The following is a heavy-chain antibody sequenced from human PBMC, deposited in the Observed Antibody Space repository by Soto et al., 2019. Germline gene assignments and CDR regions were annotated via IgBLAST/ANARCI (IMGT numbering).Heavy chain of an antibody. CDR2: ISYDGSNK. CDR1: GFPFSSYA. D-gene: IGHD3-3*01. V-gene: IGHV3-30-3*01. Sequence: GGSLRLSCAASGFPFSSYAMHWVRQAPGKGLEWVAVISYDGSNKYYADSVKGRFTISRDNSKNTLYLQMNSLRAEDTAVYYCARELEWLLSGFDYWGQATLVTVSS. J-gene: IGHJ4*02. CDR3: ARELEWLLSGFDY.